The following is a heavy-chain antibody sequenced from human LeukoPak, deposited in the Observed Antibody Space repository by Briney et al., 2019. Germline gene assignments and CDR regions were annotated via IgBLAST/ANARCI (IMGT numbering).Heavy chain of an antibody. D-gene: IGHD3-9*01. CDR2: ISSSSSYI. V-gene: IGHV3-21*01. J-gene: IGHJ6*02. CDR1: GFTFSSYS. CDR3: ATATVYGIRSRLDYYGMDV. Sequence: GGSLRLSCAASGFTFSSYSMNWVRQAPGKGLEWVSSISSSSSYIYYADSVKGRFTISRDNAKNSLYLQMNSLRAEDTAVYYCATATVYGIRSRLDYYGMDVWGQGTTVTVSS.